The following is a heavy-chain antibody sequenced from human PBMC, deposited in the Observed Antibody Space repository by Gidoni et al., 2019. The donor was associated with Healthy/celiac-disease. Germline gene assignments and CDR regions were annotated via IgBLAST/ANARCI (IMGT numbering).Heavy chain of an antibody. V-gene: IGHV4-39*01. CDR2: IYYSGST. CDR1: GGSISSSSYY. Sequence: QLQLQESGPGLVKPSEPLSLTCTVSGGSISSSSYYWGWIRQPPGKGLEWIGSIYYSGSTYYNPSLKSRVTISVDTSKNQFSLKLSSVTAADTAVYYCASNYDFWSGNYYYYGMDVWGQGTTVTVSS. J-gene: IGHJ6*02. CDR3: ASNYDFWSGNYYYYGMDV. D-gene: IGHD3-3*01.